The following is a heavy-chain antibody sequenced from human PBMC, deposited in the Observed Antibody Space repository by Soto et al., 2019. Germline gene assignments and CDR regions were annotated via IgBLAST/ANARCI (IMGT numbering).Heavy chain of an antibody. Sequence: PSETLSLTCTVSGGSISSGGYYWSWIRQHPGKGLEWIGYIYYSGSTYYNPSLKSRVTISVDTSKNQFSLKLSSVTAADTAVYYCARDGTVAGRFDYWGQGTLVTVSS. CDR1: GGSISSGGYY. J-gene: IGHJ4*02. CDR3: ARDGTVAGRFDY. V-gene: IGHV4-31*03. D-gene: IGHD6-19*01. CDR2: IYYSGST.